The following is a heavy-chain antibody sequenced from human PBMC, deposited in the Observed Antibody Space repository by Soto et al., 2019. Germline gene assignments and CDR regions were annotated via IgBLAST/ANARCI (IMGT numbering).Heavy chain of an antibody. CDR2: IYHSGST. J-gene: IGHJ5*02. V-gene: IGHV4-4*02. Sequence: PSETLSLTCAASGGSISSSNWWSWVRQPPGKGLEWIGEIYHSGSTNYNPSLKSRVTISVDKSKNQFSLKLSSVTAADTAVYYCARKGPHLEWLLDNWFDPWGQGTLVTVSS. CDR3: ARKGPHLEWLLDNWFDP. D-gene: IGHD3-3*01. CDR1: GGSISSSNW.